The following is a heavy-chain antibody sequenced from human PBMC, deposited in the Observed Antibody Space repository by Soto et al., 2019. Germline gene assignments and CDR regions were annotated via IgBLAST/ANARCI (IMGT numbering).Heavy chain of an antibody. CDR1: GCSMSGGGYY. CDR3: ARGGDDYGDQPFDY. D-gene: IGHD4-17*01. Sequence: PSEAQCLAYTVSGCSMSGGGYYWSWIRQHPGKGLEWIGYIYYSGSTYYNPSLKSRVTISVDTSKNQFSLKLSSVTAADTAVYYCARGGDDYGDQPFDYWGQGTLVTVSS. CDR2: IYYSGST. V-gene: IGHV4-31*03. J-gene: IGHJ4*02.